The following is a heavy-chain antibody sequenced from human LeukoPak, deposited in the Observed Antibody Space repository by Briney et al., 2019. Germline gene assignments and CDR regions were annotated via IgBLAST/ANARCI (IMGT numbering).Heavy chain of an antibody. CDR2: IYTSGST. Sequence: SETLSLTCTVSGGSISSGSYYWSWIRQPAGKGLEWIGRIYTSGSTNYNPSLKSRVTISVDTSKNQFSLKLSSVTAADTAVYYCARGTAYYYYMDVWGKGTTVTVSS. J-gene: IGHJ6*03. V-gene: IGHV4-61*02. CDR1: GGSISSGSYY. CDR3: ARGTAYYYYMDV.